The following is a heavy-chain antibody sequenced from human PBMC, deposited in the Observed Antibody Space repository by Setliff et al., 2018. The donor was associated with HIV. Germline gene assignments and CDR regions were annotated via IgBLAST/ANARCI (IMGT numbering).Heavy chain of an antibody. D-gene: IGHD3-3*01. V-gene: IGHV4-39*07. J-gene: IGHJ4*02. Sequence: SETLSLTCTVSGGSISSSSYYWGWIRQPPGKGLEWIGSIFYSGSTYYNPFIKSRVTISVDTSKKQFSLKLSSVTAADTAVYYCARGVPEFWSGYFDNWGQGTLVTVSS. CDR1: GGSISSSSYY. CDR2: IFYSGST. CDR3: ARGVPEFWSGYFDN.